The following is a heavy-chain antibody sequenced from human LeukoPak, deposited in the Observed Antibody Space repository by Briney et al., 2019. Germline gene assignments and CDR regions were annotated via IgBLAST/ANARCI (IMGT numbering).Heavy chain of an antibody. J-gene: IGHJ4*02. V-gene: IGHV3-23*01. CDR2: ISGSGGST. D-gene: IGHD3-9*01. CDR3: AKDPADYYDILTGYYGDY. Sequence: GGSLRLSCAASGFTFSSYAMSWVRQAPGKGLEWVSAISGSGGSTCYADYVKGRFTISRDNSKNTLYLQMNSLRAEDTAVYYCAKDPADYYDILTGYYGDYWGQGTLVTVSS. CDR1: GFTFSSYA.